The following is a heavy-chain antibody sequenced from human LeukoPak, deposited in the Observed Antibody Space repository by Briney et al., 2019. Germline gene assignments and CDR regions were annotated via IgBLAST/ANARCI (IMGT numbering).Heavy chain of an antibody. CDR2: INPNSGGT. CDR1: GYTFTGYY. D-gene: IGHD6-13*01. V-gene: IGHV1-2*02. J-gene: IGHJ5*02. Sequence: TSVKVSCKASGYTFTGYYMHWVRQAPGQGLEWMGWINPNSGGTNYAQKFQGRVTMTRDTSISTAYMELSRLRSDDTAVYYCARVRIAAAGTRSNWFDPWGQGTLVTVSS. CDR3: ARVRIAAAGTRSNWFDP.